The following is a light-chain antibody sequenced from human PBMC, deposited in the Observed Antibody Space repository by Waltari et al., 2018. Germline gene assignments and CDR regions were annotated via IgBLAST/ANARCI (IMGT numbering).Light chain of an antibody. CDR1: QDITNQ. Sequence: DIQLTQSPSSLSASVGDRVTITCPASQDITNQLNWYQKKPVRPPKLLIDDASDVETEVPTRFSGGGSGTEFAFTINTLQAGDIATYYCQHYHGFPVSFGGGTKVEL. V-gene: IGKV1-33*01. J-gene: IGKJ4*01. CDR3: QHYHGFPVS. CDR2: DAS.